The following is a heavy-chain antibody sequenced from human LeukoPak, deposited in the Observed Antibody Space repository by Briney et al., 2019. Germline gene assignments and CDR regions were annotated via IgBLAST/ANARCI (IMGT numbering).Heavy chain of an antibody. CDR1: GFTFSSYS. Sequence: GGSLRLSCAASGFTFSSYSMNWVRRAPGKGLGWVSSISSSSSYIYYADSVKGRFTISRDNAKNSLYLQMNSLRAEDTAVYYCARFADSSGYYYYYGMDVWGQGTTVTVSS. V-gene: IGHV3-21*01. J-gene: IGHJ6*02. CDR3: ARFADSSGYYYYYGMDV. CDR2: ISSSSSYI. D-gene: IGHD3-22*01.